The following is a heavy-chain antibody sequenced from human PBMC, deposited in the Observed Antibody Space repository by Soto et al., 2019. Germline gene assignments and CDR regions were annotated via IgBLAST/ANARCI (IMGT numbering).Heavy chain of an antibody. Sequence: GSGPTLVNPTQTLTLTCTFSGFSLSTSGVGVGWIRQPPGKALEWLALIYWDDDKRCSPSLKSRLTITKDTSKNQVVLTMTNVDPVDTATYYCAHSRLWSGYDHFDYWGQGTLVTVSS. CDR3: AHSRLWSGYDHFDY. J-gene: IGHJ4*02. D-gene: IGHD5-12*01. CDR2: IYWDDDK. V-gene: IGHV2-5*02. CDR1: GFSLSTSGVG.